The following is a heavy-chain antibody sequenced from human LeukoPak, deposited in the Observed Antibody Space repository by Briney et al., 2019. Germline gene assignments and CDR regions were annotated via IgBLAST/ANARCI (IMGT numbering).Heavy chain of an antibody. CDR1: GGSISSSSYY. D-gene: IGHD3-22*01. J-gene: IGHJ2*01. CDR3: ARTYYYYSSGYQQYWYFDL. CDR2: IYYSGST. V-gene: IGHV4-61*05. Sequence: SETLSLTCTVSGGSISSSSYYWGWIRQPPGKGLEWIGYIYYSGSTNYNPSLKSRVTISVDSSKNQFSLKLSSVTAADTAVYYCARTYYYYSSGYQQYWYFDLWGRGTLVTVSS.